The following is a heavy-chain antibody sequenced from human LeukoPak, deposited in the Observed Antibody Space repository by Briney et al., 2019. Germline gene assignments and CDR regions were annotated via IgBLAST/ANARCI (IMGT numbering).Heavy chain of an antibody. V-gene: IGHV4-34*01. J-gene: IGHJ3*02. Sequence: SETLSLTCAVYGGSFSGYYWSWIRQPPGKGLEWIGEINHSGSTNYNPSLKSRVTISVDTSKNQFSLKLSSVTAPDTAVYYCARGKGQWLIWKAFDIWGQGTMVTVSP. D-gene: IGHD6-19*01. CDR2: INHSGST. CDR3: ARGKGQWLIWKAFDI. CDR1: GGSFSGYY.